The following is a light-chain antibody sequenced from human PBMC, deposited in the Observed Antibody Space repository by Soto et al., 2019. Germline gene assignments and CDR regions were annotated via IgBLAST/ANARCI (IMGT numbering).Light chain of an antibody. CDR2: RTS. Sequence: QTVVTQEPSLTVSPGGTVTLTCALTTGAVTSDYYPNWFQRKPGQALRTLIYRTSNKHSWTPARFSGTLLGGKAALTLSGVQPEDEADYYCVLLYGGAWVFGGGTKLTVL. V-gene: IGLV7-43*01. CDR3: VLLYGGAWV. CDR1: TGAVTSDYY. J-gene: IGLJ3*02.